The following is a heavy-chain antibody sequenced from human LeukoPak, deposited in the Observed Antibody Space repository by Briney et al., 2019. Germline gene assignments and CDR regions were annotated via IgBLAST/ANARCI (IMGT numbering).Heavy chain of an antibody. Sequence: GGSLRLSCAASGFTFSSYSMNWVRQAPGKGLEWVSYISSSGSTIYYADSVKGRFTISRDNAKNSLYLQMNSLRAEDTAVYYCARTSLIIAVAGNYYYYYGMDVWGQGTTVTVSS. CDR2: ISSSGSTI. D-gene: IGHD6-19*01. V-gene: IGHV3-48*04. CDR3: ARTSLIIAVAGNYYYYYGMDV. J-gene: IGHJ6*02. CDR1: GFTFSSYS.